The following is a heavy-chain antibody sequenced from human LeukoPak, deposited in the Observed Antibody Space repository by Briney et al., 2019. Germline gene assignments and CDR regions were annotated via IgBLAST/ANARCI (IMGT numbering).Heavy chain of an antibody. CDR2: VNPNSGNT. Sequence: HGASVKVTCKASGYTFTSYDINWVRQATGQGLEWMGWVNPNSGNTGYAQKFQGRVTMTRNTSISTAYMELSGLRSEDTAVYYCARGAVAGLDYWGQGTLVTVSS. D-gene: IGHD6-19*01. CDR1: GYTFTSYD. J-gene: IGHJ4*02. V-gene: IGHV1-8*01. CDR3: ARGAVAGLDY.